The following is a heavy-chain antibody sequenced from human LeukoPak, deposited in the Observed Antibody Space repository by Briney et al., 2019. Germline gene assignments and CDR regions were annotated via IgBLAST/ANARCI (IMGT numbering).Heavy chain of an antibody. V-gene: IGHV3-11*06. CDR1: GFTFTDYY. Sequence: PGGSLRLSCAASGFTFTDYYMSWIRQAPGKGLEWLSYISSGSSDTNYADSVKGRFTISRDNAKKSLYLQMNSLRAEDTAVYYCARDRCTNGVCYYDYWGQGTLVTVSS. CDR3: ARDRCTNGVCYYDY. D-gene: IGHD2-8*01. J-gene: IGHJ4*02. CDR2: ISSGSSDT.